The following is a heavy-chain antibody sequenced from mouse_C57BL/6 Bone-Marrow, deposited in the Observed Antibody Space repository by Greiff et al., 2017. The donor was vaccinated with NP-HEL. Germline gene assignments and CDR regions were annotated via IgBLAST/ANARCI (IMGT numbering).Heavy chain of an antibody. Sequence: EVQLVESGGGLVKPGGSLKLSCAASGFTFSSYAMSWVRQTPEKRLEWVATISDGGSYTYYPDNVKGRFTISRDNAKNNLYLQMSHLKSEDTAMYYCARDPLLRDYWGQGTTLTVSS. CDR3: ARDPLLRDY. J-gene: IGHJ2*01. V-gene: IGHV5-4*01. D-gene: IGHD1-1*01. CDR2: ISDGGSYT. CDR1: GFTFSSYA.